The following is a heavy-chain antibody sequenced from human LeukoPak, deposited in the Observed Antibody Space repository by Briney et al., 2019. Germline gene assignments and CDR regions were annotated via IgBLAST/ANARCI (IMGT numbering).Heavy chain of an antibody. D-gene: IGHD3-22*01. CDR3: ATAYDSSGYYSGSFYFDY. V-gene: IGHV1-24*01. CDR2: FDPEDGET. CDR1: GYTFADYY. J-gene: IGHJ4*02. Sequence: ASVKVSSKASGYTFADYYMHWVRQAPGKGLEWMGGFDPEDGETIYAQKFQGRVTMTEDTSTDTAYMGLSSLRSEDTAVYYCATAYDSSGYYSGSFYFDYWGQGTLVTVSS.